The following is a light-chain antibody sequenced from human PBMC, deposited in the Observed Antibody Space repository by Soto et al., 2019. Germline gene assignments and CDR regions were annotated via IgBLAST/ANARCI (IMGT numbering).Light chain of an antibody. CDR2: SYD. CDR3: AAWDASLNGYV. Sequence: QSVLTQPPSASGTPGQRVTISCSTSSSNIGGNTVNWYQQVPGTAPKLLIYSYDQRPSGVPDRFSGSKSGTSASLANSGLQSEDEADYYCAAWDASLNGYVFGTGTKVTVL. CDR1: SSNIGGNT. J-gene: IGLJ1*01. V-gene: IGLV1-44*01.